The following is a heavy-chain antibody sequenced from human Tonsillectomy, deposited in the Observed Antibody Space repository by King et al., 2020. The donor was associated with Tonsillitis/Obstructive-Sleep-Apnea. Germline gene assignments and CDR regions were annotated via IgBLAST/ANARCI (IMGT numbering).Heavy chain of an antibody. J-gene: IGHJ4*02. CDR2: INHSGST. V-gene: IGHV4-34*01. CDR3: ARAPYYGDDY. D-gene: IGHD4-17*01. Sequence: VQLPQWGAGLVKPSETLSLTCAVYGGSFSDYYWSWIRQPPGKGLEWIGEINHSGSTNYNPSLKSRITISVDTSKNQFSVKVSSVTAADTAVYYCARAPYYGDDYWGQGILVTVSS. CDR1: GGSFSDYY.